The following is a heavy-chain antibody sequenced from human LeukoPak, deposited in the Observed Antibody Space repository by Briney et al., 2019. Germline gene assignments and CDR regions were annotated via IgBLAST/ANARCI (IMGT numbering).Heavy chain of an antibody. CDR2: IYTSGST. J-gene: IGHJ4*02. CDR1: GGSISSGSYY. Sequence: SETLSLTCTVSGGSISSGSYYWSWIRQPAGKELEWIGRIYTSGSTNYNPSLKSRVTISVDTSKNQFSLKLSSVTAADTAVYYCASLDYYGSGSYPFLGDYWGQGTLVTVSS. V-gene: IGHV4-61*02. D-gene: IGHD3-10*01. CDR3: ASLDYYGSGSYPFLGDY.